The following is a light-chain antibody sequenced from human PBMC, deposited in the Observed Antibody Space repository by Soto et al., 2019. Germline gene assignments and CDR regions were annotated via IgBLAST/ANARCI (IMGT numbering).Light chain of an antibody. CDR3: SSYSTTSSPHVL. V-gene: IGLV2-14*01. Sequence: QSVLTQPASVSGSPGQSITISCTGTPSDIGRYNYVSWYQQFPGKVPKLLIYEVTSRPSVVSARFSGSKSGSTASLTISGLQAEDEADYYCSSYSTTSSPHVLFGGGTKLTVL. CDR2: EVT. CDR1: PSDIGRYNY. J-gene: IGLJ2*01.